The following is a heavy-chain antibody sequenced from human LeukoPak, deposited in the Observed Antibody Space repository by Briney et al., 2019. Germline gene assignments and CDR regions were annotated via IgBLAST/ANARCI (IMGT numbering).Heavy chain of an antibody. D-gene: IGHD2-2*01. CDR2: IRYDGSNK. CDR1: GFTFSSYG. J-gene: IGHJ4*02. CDR3: AKDIVVVPAAPGY. V-gene: IGHV3-30*02. Sequence: PGGSLRLSCAASGFTFSSYGMHWVRQALGKGLEWVAFIRYDGSNKYYSDSVKGRFTISRDNSKNTLYLQMNSLRDEDTAVYYCAKDIVVVPAAPGYWGQGTLVTVSS.